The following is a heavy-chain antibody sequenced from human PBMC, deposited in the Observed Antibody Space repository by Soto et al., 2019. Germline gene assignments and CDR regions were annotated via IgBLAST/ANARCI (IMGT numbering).Heavy chain of an antibody. V-gene: IGHV3-30-3*01. Sequence: HPGGSLRLSCAASGFTFSSYAMHWVRQAPGKGLEWVAVISYDGSNKYYADSVKGRFTISRDNAKKTLYLQMNSLRAEDTAVYYCARDLSGRADVWGQGTTVTVSS. CDR2: ISYDGSNK. CDR3: ARDLSGRADV. CDR1: GFTFSSYA. J-gene: IGHJ6*02. D-gene: IGHD3-10*01.